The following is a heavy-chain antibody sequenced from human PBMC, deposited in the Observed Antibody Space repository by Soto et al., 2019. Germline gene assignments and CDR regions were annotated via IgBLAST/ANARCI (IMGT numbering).Heavy chain of an antibody. Sequence: ASVKVSCKASGGTFSSYAISWVRQAPGQGLEWMGGIIPIFGTANYAQKFQGRVTITTDESTSTAYMELSSLRSEDTAVYYCASSYYYDSSGYFVNWGQGTLVTVSS. CDR2: IIPIFGTA. J-gene: IGHJ4*02. CDR1: GGTFSSYA. CDR3: ASSYYYDSSGYFVN. V-gene: IGHV1-69*05. D-gene: IGHD3-22*01.